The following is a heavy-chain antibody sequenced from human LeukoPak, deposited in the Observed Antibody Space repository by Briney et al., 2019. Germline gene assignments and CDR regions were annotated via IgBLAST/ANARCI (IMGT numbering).Heavy chain of an antibody. V-gene: IGHV1-18*01. CDR1: GGTFSSYA. Sequence: GASVKVSCKASGGTFSSYAISWVRQAPGQGLEWMGWISAYNGNTNYAQKLQGRVTMTTDTSTSTAYMELRSLRSDDTAVYYCARESPVGAYDYRGQGTLVTVSS. CDR2: ISAYNGNT. D-gene: IGHD1-26*01. CDR3: ARESPVGAYDY. J-gene: IGHJ4*02.